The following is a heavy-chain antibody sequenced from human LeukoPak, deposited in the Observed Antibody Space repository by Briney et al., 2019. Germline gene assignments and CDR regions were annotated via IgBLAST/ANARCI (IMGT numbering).Heavy chain of an antibody. J-gene: IGHJ5*02. CDR2: IYHSGST. V-gene: IGHV4-30-2*01. CDR1: GGSISSGGYY. D-gene: IGHD3-22*01. CDR3: ARDKARVIGYYDSSGYYEA. Sequence: TSETLSLTCTVSGGSISSGGYYWSWIRQPPGKGLEWIGYIYHSGSTYYNPSLKSRVTISVDTSKNQFSLKLSSVTAADTAVYYCARDKARVIGYYDSSGYYEAWGQGTLVTVSS.